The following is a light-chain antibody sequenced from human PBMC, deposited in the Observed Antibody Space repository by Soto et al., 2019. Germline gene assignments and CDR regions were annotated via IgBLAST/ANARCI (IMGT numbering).Light chain of an antibody. Sequence: DIQMTHSPSSLSASVGDRVTITCRASQNINNYLNWYQQRPGKAPKLLIYAASNFQSGVPSRFSGSGSKTDFTLTISSLQPEDFATYYCQQSYTTPVTFGQGTKVDIK. J-gene: IGKJ1*01. CDR1: QNINNY. CDR3: QQSYTTPVT. V-gene: IGKV1-39*01. CDR2: AAS.